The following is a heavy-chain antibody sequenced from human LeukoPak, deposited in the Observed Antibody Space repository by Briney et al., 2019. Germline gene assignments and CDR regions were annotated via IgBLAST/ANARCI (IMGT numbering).Heavy chain of an antibody. D-gene: IGHD3-10*01. CDR3: ARDLLVRPFDY. CDR2: IHQSGST. V-gene: IGHV4-4*02. Sequence: SGTLSLTCVASGGSISSRNWWSWVRQPPGKGLEWIGEIHQSGSTNYNPSLKNRVTVSVDTSKNQFSLKLSSVTAADTAVYYCARDLLVRPFDYWGQGTLVTVSS. CDR1: GGSISSRNW. J-gene: IGHJ4*02.